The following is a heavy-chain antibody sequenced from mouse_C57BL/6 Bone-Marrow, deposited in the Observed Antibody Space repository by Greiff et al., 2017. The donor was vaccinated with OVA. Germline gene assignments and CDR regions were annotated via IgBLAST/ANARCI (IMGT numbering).Heavy chain of an antibody. Sequence: VHVKQSGTVLARPGASVKMSCKTSGYTFTSYWMHWVKQRPGQGLEWIGAIYPGNSDTSYNQKFKGKAKLTAVTSASTAYMELSSLTNEDSAVYYCTVIYDGYYWFAYWGQGTLVTVSA. CDR2: IYPGNSDT. J-gene: IGHJ3*01. CDR3: TVIYDGYYWFAY. CDR1: GYTFTSYW. V-gene: IGHV1-5*01. D-gene: IGHD2-3*01.